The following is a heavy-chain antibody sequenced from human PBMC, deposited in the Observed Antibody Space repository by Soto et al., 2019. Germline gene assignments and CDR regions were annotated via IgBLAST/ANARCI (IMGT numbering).Heavy chain of an antibody. Sequence: QVQLVQSGAEVKKPGSSVKVSCKASGGTFSSYAISWVRQAPGQGLEWMGGIIPIFGTANYAQKFQVRVTITADESTSTAYMELSSLRSEDTAVYYCARASSSSSEEKYYYGMDVWGQGTTVTVSS. D-gene: IGHD6-6*01. V-gene: IGHV1-69*01. J-gene: IGHJ6*02. CDR3: ARASSSSSEEKYYYGMDV. CDR1: GGTFSSYA. CDR2: IIPIFGTA.